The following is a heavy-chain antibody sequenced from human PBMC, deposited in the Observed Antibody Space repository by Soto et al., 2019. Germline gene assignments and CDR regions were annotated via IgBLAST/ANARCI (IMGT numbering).Heavy chain of an antibody. CDR2: INADNGNT. D-gene: IGHD5-12*01. CDR3: ARQEEGGYNYGY. CDR1: GYTFTSYA. J-gene: IGHJ4*02. Sequence: QVQLVQSGAEVKKPGASVKVSCKASGYTFTSYAMHWVRQAPGQRLEWMGWINADNGNTKYSQKIQGRVTITRDTSASTAYMELSSIRSENTAVYYGARQEEGGYNYGYWGQGTMVTGSS. V-gene: IGHV1-3*01.